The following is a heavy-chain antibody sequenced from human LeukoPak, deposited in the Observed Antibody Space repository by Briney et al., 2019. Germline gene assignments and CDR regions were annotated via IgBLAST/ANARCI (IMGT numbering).Heavy chain of an antibody. J-gene: IGHJ4*02. V-gene: IGHV3-30-3*01. Sequence: PGGSLRLSCAASGFTFSSYAMHWVRQAPGKGLEWVAVISYDGSNKYYADSVKGRFTISRDNAKNSLYLQMNSLRAEDTAVYYCASQSGKGAFGDYWGQGTLVTVSS. CDR2: ISYDGSNK. CDR1: GFTFSSYA. CDR3: ASQSGKGAFGDY. D-gene: IGHD3-3*01.